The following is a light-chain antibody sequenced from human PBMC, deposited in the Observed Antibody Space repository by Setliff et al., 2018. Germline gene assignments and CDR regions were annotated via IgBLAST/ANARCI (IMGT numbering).Light chain of an antibody. Sequence: QSVLTQPPSASGSPGQSVTISCTGTSSDVGSYNLVSWYQQHPGKAPKLMIYEVSKRPSGDSNRFSGPKSGNTASLTISGLQAEDEADYYCCSYAGSSTFVVFGGGTQLTVL. CDR3: CSYAGSSTFVV. J-gene: IGLJ2*01. CDR2: EVS. V-gene: IGLV2-23*02. CDR1: SSDVGSYNL.